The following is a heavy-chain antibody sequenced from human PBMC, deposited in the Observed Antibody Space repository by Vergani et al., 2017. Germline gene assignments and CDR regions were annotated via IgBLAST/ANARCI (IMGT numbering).Heavy chain of an antibody. Sequence: QLQLQESGSGLVKPSQTLYLTCAVSGGSISSGGDSWSWLRQPPGKGREWIGYIYHSGITYYNPSLKSRVTIPVDRSKTQFSLKLSSVTAADTAVYYGARESRSHFDYWGQGTLVTVSS. J-gene: IGHJ4*02. CDR2: IYHSGIT. CDR3: ARESRSHFDY. V-gene: IGHV4-30-2*01. CDR1: GGSISSGGDS.